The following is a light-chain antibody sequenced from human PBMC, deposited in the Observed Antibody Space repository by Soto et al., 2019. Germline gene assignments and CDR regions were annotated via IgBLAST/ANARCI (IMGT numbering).Light chain of an antibody. CDR1: QSVSSN. J-gene: IGKJ4*01. V-gene: IGKV3-11*01. CDR3: QQRSNWPRLT. Sequence: EIVMTQSPATLSVSPGARAPLSCRASQSVSSNLAWYQQKPGQAPRLLIYDASNRATGIPARFSGSGSGTDFTLTISSLEPEDFAVYYCQQRSNWPRLTFGGGTKVDIK. CDR2: DAS.